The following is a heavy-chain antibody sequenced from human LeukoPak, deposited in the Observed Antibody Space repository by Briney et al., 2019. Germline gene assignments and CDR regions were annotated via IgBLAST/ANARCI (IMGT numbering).Heavy chain of an antibody. Sequence: PGGSLRLSCAASGFTFSSYAMSWVRQAPGKGLEWVSAISGSGGSTYYADSVKGRFTISRDNSKNTLYLQMNSLRAEDTAVYYCAKREGYCSSTSCKHAFDIWGQGTMVTVSS. D-gene: IGHD2-2*01. V-gene: IGHV3-23*01. CDR1: GFTFSSYA. J-gene: IGHJ3*02. CDR2: ISGSGGST. CDR3: AKREGYCSSTSCKHAFDI.